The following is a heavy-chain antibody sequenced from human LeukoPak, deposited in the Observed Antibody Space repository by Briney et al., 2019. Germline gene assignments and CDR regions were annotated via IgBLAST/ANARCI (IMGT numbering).Heavy chain of an antibody. Sequence: ASVKVSCKASGYTFTGYYMHWVRQAPGQGLEWMGWINPNSGGTNYAQKFQGRVTMTTDTSTSTAYMELRSLRSDDTAVYYCARDRRHCTNGVCPWPFDYWGQGTLVTASS. V-gene: IGHV1-2*02. J-gene: IGHJ4*02. CDR1: GYTFTGYY. CDR2: INPNSGGT. D-gene: IGHD2-8*01. CDR3: ARDRRHCTNGVCPWPFDY.